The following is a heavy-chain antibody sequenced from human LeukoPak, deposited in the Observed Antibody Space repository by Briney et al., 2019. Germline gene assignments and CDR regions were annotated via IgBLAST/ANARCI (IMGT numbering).Heavy chain of an antibody. D-gene: IGHD5-24*01. CDR2: INHSGST. V-gene: IGHV4-34*01. J-gene: IGHJ6*02. CDR3: ARRRDGYNYYYYYGMDV. CDR1: GGSFSGYY. Sequence: PSETLSLTCAVYGGSFSGYYWSWIRQPPGKGLEWIGEINHSGSTNYNPSLKSRVTISVDTSKNQFSLKLSSVTAADTAVYYCARRRDGYNYYYYYGMDVWGQGTTATVSS.